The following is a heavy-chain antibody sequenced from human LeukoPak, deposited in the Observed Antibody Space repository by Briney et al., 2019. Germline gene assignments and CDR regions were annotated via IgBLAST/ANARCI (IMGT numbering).Heavy chain of an antibody. CDR3: ARYSGYDYYFDY. CDR2: INHSGST. CDR1: GGSFSGYY. J-gene: IGHJ4*02. D-gene: IGHD5-12*01. Sequence: PSETLSLTCAVYGGSFSGYYWSWIRQPPGKGLEWIGEINHSGSTNYNPSLKSRVTISVDTSKNQFSLKLSSVTAADTAVYYCARYSGYDYYFDYWGQGTLVTVSS. V-gene: IGHV4-34*01.